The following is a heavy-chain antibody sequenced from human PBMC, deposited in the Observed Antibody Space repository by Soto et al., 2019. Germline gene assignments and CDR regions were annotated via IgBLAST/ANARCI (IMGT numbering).Heavy chain of an antibody. CDR3: ARLPSRHLVDY. Sequence: VETSETLSLTCTVSGSSINSSGYYWGWIRQPPGKGLEWIGSMFYGVSTYYNPSLKSRVTVSVDTSKNQFSLNLRSVTAADTAVYYCARLPSRHLVDYWGQGTLVTVSS. J-gene: IGHJ4*02. D-gene: IGHD3-3*02. CDR2: MFYGVST. CDR1: GSSINSSGYY. V-gene: IGHV4-39*01.